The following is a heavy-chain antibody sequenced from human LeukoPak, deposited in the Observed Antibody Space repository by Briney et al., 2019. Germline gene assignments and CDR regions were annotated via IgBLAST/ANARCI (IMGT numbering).Heavy chain of an antibody. Sequence: SETLSLTCTVSGGSISSYYWNWIRQPAGKGLEWVGRISGSGTTNYSPSLKSRITMSVDTSKNQFSLKLNSVTAADTAVYYCTRGTGSGAFGYWGQGALVTVSS. CDR2: ISGSGTT. CDR1: GGSISSYY. D-gene: IGHD3-10*01. CDR3: TRGTGSGAFGY. V-gene: IGHV4-4*07. J-gene: IGHJ4*02.